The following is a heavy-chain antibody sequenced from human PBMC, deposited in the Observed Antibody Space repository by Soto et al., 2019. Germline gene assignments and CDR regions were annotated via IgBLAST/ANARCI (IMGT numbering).Heavy chain of an antibody. D-gene: IGHD1-26*01. V-gene: IGHV4-39*01. CDR2: IYYSGST. CDR1: GGSISSSSYY. J-gene: IGHJ6*02. Sequence: QLQLQESGPGLVKPSETLSLTCTVSGGSISSSSYYWGWIRQPPGKGLEWIGSIYYSGSTYYNPTHEGRLPIPVATSNNQFCLKLRSVTAADTAVYYCARQKEKPSGSYYEAYYYSYYGMDVWGQGTTVTVSS. CDR3: ARQKEKPSGSYYEAYYYSYYGMDV.